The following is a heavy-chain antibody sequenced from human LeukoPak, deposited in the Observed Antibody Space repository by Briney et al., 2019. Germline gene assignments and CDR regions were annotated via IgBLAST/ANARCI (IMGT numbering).Heavy chain of an antibody. J-gene: IGHJ1*01. D-gene: IGHD1-14*01. CDR1: GYTFTSYD. CDR3: AINLPANRRFQH. Sequence: GASVKVSCKASGYTFTSYDINWVRQATGQGPEWMGWMNPNSGNTGYAQKFQGRVTMTRNTSIITAYMELSNVRSEDTAMYYCAINLPANRRFQHWGQGTLVTVSS. V-gene: IGHV1-8*01. CDR2: MNPNSGNT.